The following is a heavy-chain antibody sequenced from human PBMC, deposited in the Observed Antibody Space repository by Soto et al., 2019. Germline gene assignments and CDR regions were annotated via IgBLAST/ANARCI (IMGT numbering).Heavy chain of an antibody. J-gene: IGHJ6*02. V-gene: IGHV5-51*01. CDR3: ASDTAMVTDYYGMDV. D-gene: IGHD5-18*01. CDR2: IYPSDSDT. CDR1: GYSFTSYW. Sequence: PGESLKISCKGSGYSFTSYWIGWVRQMPGKGLEWMGIIYPSDSDTKYSPSFQGQVTISADKSISTAYLQWSSLKASDTAMYYCASDTAMVTDYYGMDVWGQGTTVTVSS.